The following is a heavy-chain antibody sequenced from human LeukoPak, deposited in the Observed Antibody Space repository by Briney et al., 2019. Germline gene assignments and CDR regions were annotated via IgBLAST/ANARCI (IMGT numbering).Heavy chain of an antibody. J-gene: IGHJ2*01. CDR1: GGSISSSSYY. CDR3: ARVRYDYDILTGPNWYFDL. CDR2: IYYSGST. D-gene: IGHD3-9*01. Sequence: PSETLSLTCTVSGGSISSSSYYWGWIRQPPGKGLEWIGSIYYSGSTYYDPSPKSRVTISVDTSKNQFSLKLSSVTAADTAVYYCARVRYDYDILTGPNWYFDLWGRGTLVTVSS. V-gene: IGHV4-39*01.